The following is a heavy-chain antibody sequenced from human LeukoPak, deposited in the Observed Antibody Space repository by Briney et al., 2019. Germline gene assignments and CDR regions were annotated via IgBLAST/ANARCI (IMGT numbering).Heavy chain of an antibody. D-gene: IGHD3-3*01. V-gene: IGHV3-30*04. J-gene: IGHJ4*02. CDR2: ISYDGNKV. CDR1: GFSFSSYA. CDR3: ATTKIWSGYYSSGYYFDY. Sequence: PGGSLRLSCAASGFSFSSYAMHWVRQAPGKGLEWVAVISYDGNKVYYAESVKGRFTISRDNAKNSLYLQMNSLRAEDTAVYYCATTKIWSGYYSSGYYFDYWGQGTLVTVSS.